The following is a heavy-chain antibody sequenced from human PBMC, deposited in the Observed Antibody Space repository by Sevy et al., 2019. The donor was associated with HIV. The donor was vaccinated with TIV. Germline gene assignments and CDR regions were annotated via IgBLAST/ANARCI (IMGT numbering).Heavy chain of an antibody. D-gene: IGHD2-15*01. J-gene: IGHJ6*03. CDR1: GFISSGST. V-gene: IGHV3-73*01. CDR3: TRGGEDYYMDV. CDR2: ISTRATNYAT. Sequence: GGSLRLSCAASGFISSGSTMHWVRQASGKGLEWVGRISTRATNYATVYAASVKGRFTISRDDSKNTAYLQMNSLKTEDTAGYYCTRGGEDYYMDVWGKGTTVTVSS.